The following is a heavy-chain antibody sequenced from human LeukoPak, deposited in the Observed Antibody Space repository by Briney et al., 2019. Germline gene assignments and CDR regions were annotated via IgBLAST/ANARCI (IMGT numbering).Heavy chain of an antibody. CDR1: GGSISSGGYS. D-gene: IGHD1-7*01. CDR3: ARDHDYQRNYLAKNWFDP. Sequence: SQTLSLTCAVSGGSISSGGYSWSWIRQPPGKGLEWIGYIYHSGSTYYNPSLKSRVTISVDRSKNQFSLKLSSVTAADTAVYYCARDHDYQRNYLAKNWFDPWGQGTLVTVSS. V-gene: IGHV4-30-2*01. J-gene: IGHJ5*02. CDR2: IYHSGST.